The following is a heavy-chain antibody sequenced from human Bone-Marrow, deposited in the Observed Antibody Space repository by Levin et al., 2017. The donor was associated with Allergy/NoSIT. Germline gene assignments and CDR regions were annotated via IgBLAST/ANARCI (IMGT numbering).Heavy chain of an antibody. V-gene: IGHV3-7*01. Sequence: PGGSLRLSCAASGFSLSSYWMTWVRQAPGKGLEWVANINQDGSKKYYVDSVKGRFTISRDNAKNSLYLQMSSLRAEDTAVYYCARAIAATGSYWGQGTLVTVSS. CDR3: ARAIAATGSY. CDR2: INQDGSKK. CDR1: GFSLSSYW. J-gene: IGHJ4*02. D-gene: IGHD6-13*01.